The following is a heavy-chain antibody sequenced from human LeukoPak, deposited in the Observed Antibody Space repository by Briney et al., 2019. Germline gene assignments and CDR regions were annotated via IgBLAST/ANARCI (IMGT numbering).Heavy chain of an antibody. D-gene: IGHD3-10*01. V-gene: IGHV3-21*01. CDR3: ASQGTMVRGVIFD. J-gene: IGHJ4*02. CDR1: GFTFSSYS. CDR2: ISSSSSYI. Sequence: GGSLRLSCAASGFTFSSYSMNWVRQAPGKGLEWVSSISSSSSYIYYADSVKGRFTISRDNAKNSLYLQMNSLRAEDTAVYYCASQGTMVRGVIFDWGQGTLVTVSS.